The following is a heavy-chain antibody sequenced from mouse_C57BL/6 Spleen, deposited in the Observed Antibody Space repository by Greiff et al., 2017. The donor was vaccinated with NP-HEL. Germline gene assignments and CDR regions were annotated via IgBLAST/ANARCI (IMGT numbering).Heavy chain of an antibody. CDR1: GYTFTSYW. D-gene: IGHD6-2*01. CDR2: IDPSDSYT. V-gene: IGHV1-50*01. Sequence: QVQLQQPGAELVKPGASVKLSCKASGYTFTSYWMQWVKQRPGQGLEWIGEIDPSDSYTNYNQKFKGKATLTVDTSSSTAYMQRSSLTSEDSAVYYCARKGLRYWGQGTTLTVSS. CDR3: ARKGLRY. J-gene: IGHJ2*01.